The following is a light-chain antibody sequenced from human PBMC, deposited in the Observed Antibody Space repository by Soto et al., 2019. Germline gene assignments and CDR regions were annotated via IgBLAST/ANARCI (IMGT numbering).Light chain of an antibody. J-gene: IGKJ4*02. V-gene: IGKV1-5*03. Sequence: IQLAQSPATLSVSVGDRVTITCWASQSIGSWLAWYQLKPGKAPKLLIYKASSLESGVPSRFSGSGSGTEFTLTINSLQPDDFATYYCQQYDTYSPFGGGTKVEIK. CDR2: KAS. CDR1: QSIGSW. CDR3: QQYDTYSP.